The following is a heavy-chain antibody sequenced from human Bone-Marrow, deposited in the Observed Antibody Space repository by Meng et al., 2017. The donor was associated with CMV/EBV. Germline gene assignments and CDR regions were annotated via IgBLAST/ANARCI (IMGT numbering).Heavy chain of an antibody. J-gene: IGHJ4*02. CDR1: GFSLSDYS. Sequence: GESLKISCAASGFSLSDYSMHWVRQAPGKGLEWVAFITRNNLIYYADSLEGRFTISRDNGRNSLYLQMNSLRAEDTAVYYCARMVGLFAIFVVASDYWGQGTLVTVSS. D-gene: IGHD3-3*01. V-gene: IGHV3-69-1*01. CDR3: ARMVGLFAIFVVASDY. CDR2: ITRNNLI.